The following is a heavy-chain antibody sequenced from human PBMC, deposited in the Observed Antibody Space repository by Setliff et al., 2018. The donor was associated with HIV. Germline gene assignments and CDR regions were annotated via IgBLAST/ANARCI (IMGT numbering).Heavy chain of an antibody. CDR3: ARIFGDQGYYYGMDV. D-gene: IGHD3-3*01. J-gene: IGHJ6*02. Sequence: SETMSRTCTVSGGSISSYYWSWIRQPPGKGLEWIGYIYYSGSTNYNPSLKSRVTISVDTSKNQFSLKLSSVIAADTAVYYCARIFGDQGYYYGMDVWGQGTTVTVSS. CDR1: GGSISSYY. V-gene: IGHV4-59*01. CDR2: IYYSGST.